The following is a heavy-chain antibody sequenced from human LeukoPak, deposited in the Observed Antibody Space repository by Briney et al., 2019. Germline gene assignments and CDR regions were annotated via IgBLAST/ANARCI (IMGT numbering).Heavy chain of an antibody. V-gene: IGHV3-7*01. J-gene: IGHJ4*02. Sequence: GGSLRLPCAASGFTFSNYWMTWVRQAPGKGLEWLANIKQDGSIIYYVDSVKGRFTISRDNSKNSLYLQMNSLRVEDTALYYCARIGYSGSSNDYWGQGTLVTVSS. CDR2: IKQDGSII. CDR3: ARIGYSGSSNDY. D-gene: IGHD6-6*01. CDR1: GFTFSNYW.